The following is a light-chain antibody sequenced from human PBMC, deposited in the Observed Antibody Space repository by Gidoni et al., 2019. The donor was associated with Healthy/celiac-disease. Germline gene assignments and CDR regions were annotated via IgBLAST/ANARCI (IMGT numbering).Light chain of an antibody. CDR3: QQRSNWPPT. Sequence: EILLTQSPATLSLSPGERATLSCRASQSVSSYLAWYQQKPGQAHRLLIYDASKRATGIPARFSGSGSGTDFTLTISSLEPEDFAVYDCQQRSNWPPTVGGGTKVEIK. V-gene: IGKV3-11*01. J-gene: IGKJ4*01. CDR2: DAS. CDR1: QSVSSY.